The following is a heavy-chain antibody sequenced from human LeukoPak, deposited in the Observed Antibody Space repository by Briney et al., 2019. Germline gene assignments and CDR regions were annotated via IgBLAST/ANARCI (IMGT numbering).Heavy chain of an antibody. CDR3: ARLSYDSSDFHYMDV. D-gene: IGHD3-22*01. J-gene: IGHJ6*03. Sequence: GESLKISCKGSGYSFTSYWIGWVRQMPGKGLEWMGIIYPGDSDTRYSPSFQGQVTISADKSISTAFLQWSSLKASDTAMYYCARLSYDSSDFHYMDVWGKGTTVTISS. V-gene: IGHV5-51*01. CDR1: GYSFTSYW. CDR2: IYPGDSDT.